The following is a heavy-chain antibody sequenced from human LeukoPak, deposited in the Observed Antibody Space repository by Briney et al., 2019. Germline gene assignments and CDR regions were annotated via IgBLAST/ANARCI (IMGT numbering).Heavy chain of an antibody. CDR3: ITPLPCSAQ. Sequence: GRSHRLSCAASGFTFSNTYMNWDRQAPGKGLEWVGRIKPKTDGETTEYAAPVKDRFSISRDDSKSMMYLQMNSLKTEDTAVYYCITPLPCSAQGGQGTLVTVSS. J-gene: IGHJ4*02. V-gene: IGHV3-15*07. CDR2: IKPKTDGETT. CDR1: GFTFSNTY. D-gene: IGHD3-10*02.